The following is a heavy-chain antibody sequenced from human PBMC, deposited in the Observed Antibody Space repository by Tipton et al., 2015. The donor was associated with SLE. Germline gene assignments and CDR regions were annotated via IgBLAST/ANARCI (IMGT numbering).Heavy chain of an antibody. CDR3: ARVWLNNAFDI. CDR2: IYYTGAT. V-gene: IGHV4-39*07. D-gene: IGHD2/OR15-2a*01. J-gene: IGHJ3*02. Sequence: TLSLTCTVSGDSISSNTYYWAWFRQPPGKGLESVGNIYYTGATYYNPSLKSRVTMSVDTSKNQFSLRLNSVNAADTAVYFCARVWLNNAFDIWGQGTRVTVSS. CDR1: GDSISSNTYY.